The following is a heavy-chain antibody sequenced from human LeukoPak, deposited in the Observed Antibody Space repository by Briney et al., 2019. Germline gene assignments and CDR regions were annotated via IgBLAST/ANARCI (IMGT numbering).Heavy chain of an antibody. CDR2: MSPNSGNT. CDR3: ARGGGSGSYIYYYYMDV. J-gene: IGHJ6*03. Sequence: ASVKVSCKASVYTFTTYDINCVRRATGQGLEGRGWMSPNSGNTVYAQKFQGRVTMTRNASIRTAYMELSSLRSEDTAVYYCARGGGSGSYIYYYYMDVWGKRTTVTISS. V-gene: IGHV1-8*01. D-gene: IGHD3-10*01. CDR1: VYTFTTYD.